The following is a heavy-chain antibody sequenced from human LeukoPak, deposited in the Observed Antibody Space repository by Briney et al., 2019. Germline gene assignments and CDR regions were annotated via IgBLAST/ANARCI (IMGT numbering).Heavy chain of an antibody. CDR3: TRHAGYGDYVDY. V-gene: IGHV4-59*08. J-gene: IGHJ4*02. D-gene: IGHD4-17*01. Sequence: MPSETLSLTCTVSGGSISSYYWSWIRQPPGKGLEWIGYIYSSGTTNYNPSLKSRITISVDTSENQFSLRLNSVTAADTAVYYCTRHAGYGDYVDYWGQGTLVTVSS. CDR2: IYSSGTT. CDR1: GGSISSYY.